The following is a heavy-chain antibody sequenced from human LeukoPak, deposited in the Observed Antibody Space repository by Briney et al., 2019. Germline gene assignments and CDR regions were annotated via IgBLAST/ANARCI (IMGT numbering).Heavy chain of an antibody. Sequence: SETLSLTCAVYGGSFSTYYWSWIRQPPGKGLEWIGEINHSGSTNYNPSLKSRVTISVDTSKNQFSLKLNSVTAADTAVYYCARRGRIAVAGRPRGYYYGMDVWGQGTTVTVSS. V-gene: IGHV4-34*01. CDR1: GGSFSTYY. J-gene: IGHJ6*02. CDR3: ARRGRIAVAGRPRGYYYGMDV. D-gene: IGHD6-19*01. CDR2: INHSGST.